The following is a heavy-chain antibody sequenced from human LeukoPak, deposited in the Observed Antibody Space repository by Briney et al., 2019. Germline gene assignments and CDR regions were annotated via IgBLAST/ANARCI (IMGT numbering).Heavy chain of an antibody. CDR1: GFTFSSYW. J-gene: IGHJ4*02. Sequence: PGGSLRLSCAASGFTFSSYWMHWVRHAPGKGLVWVSRINSDGSSTSYADSVKGRFTISRDNAKNTLYLQMKSLRAEDTAVYYCARVGRYDYIWGSYREDYFDYWGQGTLVTVSS. CDR2: INSDGSST. CDR3: ARVGRYDYIWGSYREDYFDY. D-gene: IGHD3-16*02. V-gene: IGHV3-74*01.